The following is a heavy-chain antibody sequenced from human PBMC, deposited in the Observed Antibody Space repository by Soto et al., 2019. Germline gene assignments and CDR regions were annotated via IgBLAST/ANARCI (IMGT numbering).Heavy chain of an antibody. CDR1: ADSPSRNNNY. CDR2: ISYSGTP. D-gene: IGHD5-18*01. Sequence: QARPVRCTGSADSPSRNNNYLSWIRHPPGEGLAWIGFISYSGTPSYSPSLKSRVAISLDTSKNQFSLSLSSVTAADTAVYYCARGRGYSYGLDPWGQGTLVTVS. J-gene: IGHJ5*02. CDR3: ARGRGYSYGLDP. V-gene: IGHV4-30-4*01.